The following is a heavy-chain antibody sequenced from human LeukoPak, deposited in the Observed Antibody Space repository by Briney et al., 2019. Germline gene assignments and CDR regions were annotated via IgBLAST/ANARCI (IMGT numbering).Heavy chain of an antibody. J-gene: IGHJ4*02. CDR3: AKALLRYCSGGSCYSDY. D-gene: IGHD2-15*01. CDR2: ISGSGGST. CDR1: GFTFSSYA. Sequence: GGSLRLSCAASGFTFSSYAMSWVRQAPGKGLEWVSAISGSGGSTYYADSVKGRFTISRDNSKNTLYLQMNSLRAEDTAVYYCAKALLRYCSGGSCYSDYWGQGTLVTVSS. V-gene: IGHV3-23*01.